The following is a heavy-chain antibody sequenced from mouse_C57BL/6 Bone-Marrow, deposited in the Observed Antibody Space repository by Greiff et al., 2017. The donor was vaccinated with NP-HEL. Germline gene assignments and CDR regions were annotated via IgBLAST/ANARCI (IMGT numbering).Heavy chain of an antibody. V-gene: IGHV1-54*01. CDR2: INPGSGGN. Sequence: VQLQQSGAELVRPGTSVKVSCKASGYAFTNYLIEWVKQSPGQGLEWIGVINPGSGGNNYNEKFKGKATLTADKSTSTAYMQLSSLTSEDSAVYFCARGDYYDSSYVGTDYWGQGTTLTVSS. CDR1: GYAFTNYL. J-gene: IGHJ2*01. CDR3: ARGDYYDSSYVGTDY. D-gene: IGHD1-1*01.